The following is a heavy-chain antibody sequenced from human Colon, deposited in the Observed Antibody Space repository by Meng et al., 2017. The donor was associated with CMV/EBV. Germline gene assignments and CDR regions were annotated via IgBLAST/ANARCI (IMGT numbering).Heavy chain of an antibody. CDR1: GDSVSSNSTA. CDR2: TYYRSKWYN. Sequence: CGISGDSVSSNSTAWHWIRQSPSRGLEWLGRTYYRSKWYNDYAVSVKSRITINPDTSKNQFSLQLNSVNFEDTAVYYCARGPGGRFDYWGQGILVTVSS. D-gene: IGHD3-10*01. J-gene: IGHJ4*02. V-gene: IGHV6-1*01. CDR3: ARGPGGRFDY.